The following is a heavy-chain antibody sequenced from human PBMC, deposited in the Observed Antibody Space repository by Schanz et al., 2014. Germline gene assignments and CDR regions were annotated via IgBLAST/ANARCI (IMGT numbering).Heavy chain of an antibody. V-gene: IGHV3-15*01. CDR1: GFTLNNAW. CDR2: IKSKTDGGTR. J-gene: IGHJ4*02. Sequence: EVQLVESGGGLVKPGGSLRLSCTTSGFTLNNAWMNWVRQAPGKGLQWVARIKSKTDGGTRDYAAPVKGRFTISTGVSKIAVSVHMTSLQPEDTPVCSCAADLWFGAVWGVWWGQGTLVTVSS. D-gene: IGHD3-10*01. CDR3: AADLWFGAVWGVW.